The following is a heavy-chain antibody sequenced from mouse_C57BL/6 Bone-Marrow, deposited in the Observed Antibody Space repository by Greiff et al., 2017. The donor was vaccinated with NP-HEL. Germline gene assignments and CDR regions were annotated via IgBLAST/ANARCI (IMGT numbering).Heavy chain of an antibody. CDR1: GYAFSSSW. D-gene: IGHD1-1*01. J-gene: IGHJ4*01. Sequence: QVQLQQSGPELVKPGASVKISCKASGYAFSSSWMNWVKQRPGKGLEWIGRIYPGDGDTNYNGKFKGKATLTADKSSSTAYMQLSSLTSEDSAVYVCARVYHYGTGAMDYWGQGTSVTVSA. V-gene: IGHV1-82*01. CDR2: IYPGDGDT. CDR3: ARVYHYGTGAMDY.